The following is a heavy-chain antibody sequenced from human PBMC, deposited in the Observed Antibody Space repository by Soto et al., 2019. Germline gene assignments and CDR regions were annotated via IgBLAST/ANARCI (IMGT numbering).Heavy chain of an antibody. CDR2: VIPIVGIT. D-gene: IGHD2-15*01. CDR3: ESRIRGRFDY. CDR1: GSTFGTYT. Sequence: QVQLVQSGAEVKKPGSSVKVSCKASGSTFGTYTINWLRKAPGQGLEWLGRVIPIVGITTYAQKFKVRITMSADNTTTKGYMGRMRPTSEDTDMYVCESRIRGRFDYWGQGALVTVSS. V-gene: IGHV1-69*02. J-gene: IGHJ4*02.